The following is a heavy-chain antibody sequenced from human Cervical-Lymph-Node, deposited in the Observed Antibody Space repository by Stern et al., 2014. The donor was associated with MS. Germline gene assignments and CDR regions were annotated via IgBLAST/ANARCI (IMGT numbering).Heavy chain of an antibody. CDR1: GCSLSNSG. J-gene: IGHJ6*02. V-gene: IGHV3-30*03. CDR2: MSFVGGHK. Sequence: VQLVESGGGVVQPGRSLTLPWAASGCSLSNSGFHWVRQAPGTGLEGVAVMSFVGGHKKYGDSVKGRFSISRDMANNTLFLQMNSLRPEDTAVYYCLGVGDAMHVWGQGTTVIVSS. CDR3: LGVGDAMHV.